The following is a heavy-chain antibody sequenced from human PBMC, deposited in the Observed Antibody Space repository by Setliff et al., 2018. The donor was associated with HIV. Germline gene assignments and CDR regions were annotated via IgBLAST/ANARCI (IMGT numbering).Heavy chain of an antibody. V-gene: IGHV4-61*02. Sequence: SETLSLTCTVSGGSVSSGIYYWTWIRQPAGKGLEWVGSIHIGGNTNYNPSLKSRVTMSLDTSKNQFSLNLNSVTATDTAIYYCATERWLFQNFDSWGQGTQVTVSS. CDR2: IHIGGNT. CDR1: GGSVSSGIYY. D-gene: IGHD3-22*01. J-gene: IGHJ4*02. CDR3: ATERWLFQNFDS.